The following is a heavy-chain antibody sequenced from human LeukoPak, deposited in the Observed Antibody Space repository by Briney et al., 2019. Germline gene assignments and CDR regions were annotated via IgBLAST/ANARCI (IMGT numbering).Heavy chain of an antibody. D-gene: IGHD1-26*01. Sequence: SETLSLTCTVSGGSFTDYFWGWIRQPPGKGLEWIGSIYYSGRTFYNPSLKNRVSISLDTSKGQFSLNLDSVTAADTAVYFCTRDGPHGTQAYWGQGTLVTVS. CDR3: TRDGPHGTQAY. V-gene: IGHV4-39*07. CDR2: IYYSGRT. CDR1: GGSFTDYF. J-gene: IGHJ4*02.